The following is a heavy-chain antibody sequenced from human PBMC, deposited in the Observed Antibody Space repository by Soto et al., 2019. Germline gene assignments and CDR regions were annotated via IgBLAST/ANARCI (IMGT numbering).Heavy chain of an antibody. J-gene: IGHJ5*02. CDR3: AREVNSSPARGPNWFDP. D-gene: IGHD6-13*01. V-gene: IGHV4-4*02. Sequence: QVQLQESGPGLVQPSGTLSLTCAVSGDSINNSHWWSWVRQTPGKGLEWIGETYHSGTTNYNPSLQTRVTISIDKSKNQFSLKMNSVTAADTAVYYCAREVNSSPARGPNWFDPWCQGTLVTVSS. CDR1: GDSINNSHW. CDR2: TYHSGTT.